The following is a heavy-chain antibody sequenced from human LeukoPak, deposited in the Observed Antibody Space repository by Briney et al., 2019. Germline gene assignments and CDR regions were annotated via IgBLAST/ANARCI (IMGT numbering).Heavy chain of an antibody. J-gene: IGHJ6*03. CDR3: ARAYLHDYSNYGYYYYYYMDV. Sequence: ASVKVSCKASGYTFTSYAMNWVRKAPGQGLEWMGWINTNTGNPTYAQGFTGRFVFSLDTSVSTAYLQISSLKAEDTAVYYCARAYLHDYSNYGYYYYYYMDVWGKGTTVTVSS. CDR2: INTNTGNP. CDR1: GYTFTSYA. D-gene: IGHD4-11*01. V-gene: IGHV7-4-1*02.